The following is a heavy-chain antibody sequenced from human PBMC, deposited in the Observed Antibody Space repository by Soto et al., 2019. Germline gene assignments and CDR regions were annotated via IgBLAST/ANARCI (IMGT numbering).Heavy chain of an antibody. V-gene: IGHV4-31*03. J-gene: IGHJ4*02. CDR2: IYYSGST. D-gene: IGHD2-15*01. Sequence: SETLSLTCTVSGGSISSGGYYWSWIRQHPGKGLEWIGYIYYSGSTYYNPSLKSRVTISVDTTKNQFSLKLSSVTAADTAVYYCARRYGGNFDYWGQGTLVTVSS. CDR3: ARRYGGNFDY. CDR1: GGSISSGGYY.